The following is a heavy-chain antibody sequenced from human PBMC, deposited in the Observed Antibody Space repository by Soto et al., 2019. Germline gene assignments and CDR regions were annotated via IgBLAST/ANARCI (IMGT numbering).Heavy chain of an antibody. V-gene: IGHV1-18*04. J-gene: IGHJ6*02. CDR1: GYTFTSYG. CDR3: ARDGDVTMIVVSGYGMDV. CDR2: ISAYNGNT. Sequence: ASVKVSCKASGYTFTSYGISWVRQAPGQGLEWMGWISAYNGNTNYAQKLQGRVTMTTDTSTSTAYMELRSLRSDDTAVYYCARDGDVTMIVVSGYGMDVWGQGTTVTVSS. D-gene: IGHD3-22*01.